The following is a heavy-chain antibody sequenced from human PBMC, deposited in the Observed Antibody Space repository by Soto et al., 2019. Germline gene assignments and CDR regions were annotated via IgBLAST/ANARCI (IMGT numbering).Heavy chain of an antibody. V-gene: IGHV3-74*03. J-gene: IGHJ6*02. D-gene: IGHD3-10*01. Sequence: EVRLEEAGGGFVQPGGSLRVSCSGSGFIFSSFWMHWVRQGPGKGLEWVSRINGDGASLAYAESVKGRFSISRDNVKNTLHLQMNSLGVDDTAVYFCAIEGSFGLDVWGRGTTVTVSS. CDR2: INGDGASL. CDR3: AIEGSFGLDV. CDR1: GFIFSSFW.